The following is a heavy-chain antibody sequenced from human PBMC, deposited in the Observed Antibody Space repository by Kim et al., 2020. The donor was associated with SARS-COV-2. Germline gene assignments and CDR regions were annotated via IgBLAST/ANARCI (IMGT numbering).Heavy chain of an antibody. Sequence: SETLSLTCTVSGYSISSGYYWGWIRQPPGKGLEWIGSIYHSGSTYYNPSLKSRVTISVDTSKNQFSLKLSSVTAADTAMYYCARLVGAGDFDYWGQGTLVTVSS. V-gene: IGHV4-38-2*02. CDR3: ARLVGAGDFDY. CDR1: GYSISSGYY. CDR2: IYHSGST. J-gene: IGHJ4*02. D-gene: IGHD1-26*01.